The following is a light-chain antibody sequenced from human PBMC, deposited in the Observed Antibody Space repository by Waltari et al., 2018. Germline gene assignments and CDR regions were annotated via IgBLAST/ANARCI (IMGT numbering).Light chain of an antibody. J-gene: IGLJ2*01. CDR1: SSDVGGHTY. V-gene: IGLV2-8*01. CDR3: SSYVDSNNIL. CDR2: EVN. Sequence: QSALTQPPSASGSPGQSVTISCTGVSSDVGGHTYVSWYQQHPGKAPKVMIYEVNNRPSGVPDRFSGSKSGNTAYLTVAGLQAEDEASYYCSSYVDSNNILFGGGTKLTVL.